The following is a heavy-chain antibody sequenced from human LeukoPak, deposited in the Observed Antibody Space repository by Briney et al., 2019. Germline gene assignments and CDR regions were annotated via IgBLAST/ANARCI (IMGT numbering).Heavy chain of an antibody. D-gene: IGHD3-22*01. CDR3: ARFSFRVMVTYSRVDY. J-gene: IGHJ4*02. CDR2: IYYSGST. CDR1: GGSISSSSYY. V-gene: IGHV4-39*01. Sequence: SETLSLTCTVSGGSISSSSYYWGWIRQPPGKGLEWIGSIYYSGSTYYNPSLKSRVTISVDTSKNQFSLKLSSVTAADTAVYYCARFSFRVMVTYSRVDYWGQGTLVTVSS.